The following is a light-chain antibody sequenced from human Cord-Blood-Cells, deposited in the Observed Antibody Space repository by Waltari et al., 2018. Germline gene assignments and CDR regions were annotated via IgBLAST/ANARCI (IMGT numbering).Light chain of an antibody. CDR1: QSISSY. J-gene: IGKJ3*01. CDR3: QQSYSTPYT. Sequence: DIQMTQSPSSLSASVGDSVPITCRASQSISSYLHWYQQKPGNVPKLLIYAASSLQSGVPSRFSGSDSMTDFTLTISRLQPEDFATYYCQQSYSTPYTFGPGTKVDIK. CDR2: AAS. V-gene: IGKV1-39*01.